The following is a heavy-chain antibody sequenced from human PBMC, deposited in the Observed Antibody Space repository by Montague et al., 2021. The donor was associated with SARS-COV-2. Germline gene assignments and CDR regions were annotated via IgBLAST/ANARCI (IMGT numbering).Heavy chain of an antibody. CDR2: IHHGGST. Sequence: SETLSLTCAVHGGSFSTYSWNWIRQPPGKGLEWIGEIHHGGSTNYNPSLKSRVTISADTSKNQFSLKLTPVAVADTAVYYCARLGDGVVPSPILGVGPYYSYYYMDVWGKGTTVTVSS. D-gene: IGHD3-10*01. V-gene: IGHV4-34*01. CDR3: ARLGDGVVPSPILGVGPYYSYYYMDV. CDR1: GGSFSTYS. J-gene: IGHJ6*03.